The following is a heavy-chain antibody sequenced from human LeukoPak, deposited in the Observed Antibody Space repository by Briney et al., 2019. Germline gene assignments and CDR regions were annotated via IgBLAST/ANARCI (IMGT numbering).Heavy chain of an antibody. V-gene: IGHV3-30*03. Sequence: PGGSLRLSCAASGFTFSSYGMHWVRQAPGKGLEWVAVISNDGSNEFHADSVQGRFTISRDTSKNTLYLQMNSLTIEDTAVYYCARDYSIPPAAGSLYNWFAPWGQGTLVTVSS. CDR1: GFTFSSYG. CDR3: ARDYSIPPAAGSLYNWFAP. D-gene: IGHD6-13*01. CDR2: ISNDGSNE. J-gene: IGHJ5*02.